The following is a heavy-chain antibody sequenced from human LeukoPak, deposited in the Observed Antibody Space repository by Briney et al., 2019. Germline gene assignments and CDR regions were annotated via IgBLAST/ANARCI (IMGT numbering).Heavy chain of an antibody. V-gene: IGHV3-7*01. CDR3: ARIKAQYYHDSSGYYIDY. J-gene: IGHJ4*02. CDR1: GFPFSSYW. CDR2: IKQDANEK. D-gene: IGHD3-22*01. Sequence: GGPLRLSCAVSGFPFSSYWMSWARQAPGKGLEWVANIKQDANEKYYVDSVKGRFTISRDNTKNSLYLQMNSLRAEDTAVYYCARIKAQYYHDSSGYYIDYWGQGTLVTVSS.